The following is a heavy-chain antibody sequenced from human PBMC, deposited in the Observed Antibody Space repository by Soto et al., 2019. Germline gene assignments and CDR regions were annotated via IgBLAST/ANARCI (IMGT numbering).Heavy chain of an antibody. CDR1: GFTFSSYA. V-gene: IGHV3-23*01. J-gene: IGHJ4*02. CDR3: AKDARTYYYGSGSYLERHDY. CDR2: ISGSGGST. D-gene: IGHD3-10*01. Sequence: EVQLLESGGGLVQPGGSLRLSCAASGFTFSSYAMSWVRQAPGKGLEWVSAISGSGGSTYYADSVKGRFTISRDNSKNTLYLQMNSLRAEDTAVYYCAKDARTYYYGSGSYLERHDYWGQGTLVTVSS.